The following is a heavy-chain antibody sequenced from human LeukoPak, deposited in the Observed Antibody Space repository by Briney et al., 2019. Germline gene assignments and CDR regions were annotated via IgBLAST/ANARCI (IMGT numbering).Heavy chain of an antibody. J-gene: IGHJ4*02. CDR2: IYNSGST. CDR3: ARGNWNDDGDYLAY. V-gene: IGHV4-38-2*02. Sequence: SETLSLTCTVSGYSINNGYYWGWIRQPPGKGLEWIGSIYNSGSTYYKPSLQSRVTISVDTSKNQFSLKLSSVTAADTAVYYCARGNWNDDGDYLAYWGQGTLVTVSS. CDR1: GYSINNGYY. D-gene: IGHD1-20*01.